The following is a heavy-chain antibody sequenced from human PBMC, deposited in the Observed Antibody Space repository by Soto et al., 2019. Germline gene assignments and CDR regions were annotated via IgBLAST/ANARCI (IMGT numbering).Heavy chain of an antibody. CDR2: IVVGSGNT. CDR3: AALKRGRYGMDV. CDR1: GFTFTSSA. D-gene: IGHD3-10*01. Sequence: SCKASGFTFTSSAVQWVLQARGQRLEWIGWIVVGSGNTNYAQKFQERVTITRDMSTSTAYMELSSLRSEDTAVYYCAALKRGRYGMDVWGQGTTVTVSS. V-gene: IGHV1-58*01. J-gene: IGHJ6*02.